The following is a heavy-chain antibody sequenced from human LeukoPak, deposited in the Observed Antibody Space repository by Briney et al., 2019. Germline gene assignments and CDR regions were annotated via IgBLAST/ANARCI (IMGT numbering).Heavy chain of an antibody. D-gene: IGHD2-2*01. CDR2: INWSGGST. CDR3: ARAPITSPFYFDY. CDR1: GFAFDEHG. V-gene: IGHV3-20*04. J-gene: IGHJ4*02. Sequence: GGSLRLSCTASGFAFDEHGMTWVRQVPGKGLEWVSGINWSGGSTGYADPLRGRFTISRDNAKNSLYLQMDSLRAEDTALYYCARAPITSPFYFDYWGQGTLVTVSS.